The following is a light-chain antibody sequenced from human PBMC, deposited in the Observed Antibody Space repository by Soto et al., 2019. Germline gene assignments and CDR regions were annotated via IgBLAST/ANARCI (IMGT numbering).Light chain of an antibody. V-gene: IGKV3-15*01. Sequence: ITQSPSSLSASVGDRVTVTCRASQSISSNLAWYQQKPGQAPRLLIYGASTRATGIPARFSGSGSGTEFTLAISSLQSEDLAVYYCQQYNNWPQTFGQGTKVDI. CDR2: GAS. CDR3: QQYNNWPQT. CDR1: QSISSN. J-gene: IGKJ1*01.